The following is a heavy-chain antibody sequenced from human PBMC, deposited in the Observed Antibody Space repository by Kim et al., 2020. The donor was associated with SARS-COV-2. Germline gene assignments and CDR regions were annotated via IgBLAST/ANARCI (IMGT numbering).Heavy chain of an antibody. CDR3: AKDSVLRYFDWLPPHNWFDP. D-gene: IGHD3-9*01. Sequence: GGSLRLSCAASGFTFSSYAMSWVRQAPGKGLEWVSSISGSGGSTYYADSVKGRFTISRDNSKNTLYLQMNSLRAEDTAVYYCAKDSVLRYFDWLPPHNWFDPWGQGTLVTVSS. V-gene: IGHV3-23*01. CDR1: GFTFSSYA. CDR2: ISGSGGST. J-gene: IGHJ5*02.